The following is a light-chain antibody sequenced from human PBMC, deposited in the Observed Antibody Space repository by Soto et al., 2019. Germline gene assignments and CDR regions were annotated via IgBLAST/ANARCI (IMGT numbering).Light chain of an antibody. CDR2: EVS. CDR1: SSDVGGYNY. J-gene: IGLJ1*01. Sequence: QSALTQPASVSGSPGQSITISCTGTSSDVGGYNYVSWYQQHPGKAPKLMIYEVSNRPSGVSNRFSGSKSGNTASLTISGLQAEDEADYYCSSYTSSSTSNYVFGTGTXLTVL. V-gene: IGLV2-14*01. CDR3: SSYTSSSTSNYV.